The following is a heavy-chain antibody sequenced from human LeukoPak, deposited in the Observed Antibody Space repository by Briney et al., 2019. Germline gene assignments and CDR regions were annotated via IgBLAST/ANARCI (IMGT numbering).Heavy chain of an antibody. Sequence: PGGSLRLSCAASGFTFSGYSMNWVRQAPGKGLEWVSYISRSSNTIIYADSVKGRFTISRDNAKNSLYLQMNSLRAEDTAVYYCASDAPAAGTQFDYWGQGTLVTVSS. D-gene: IGHD6-13*01. CDR1: GFTFSGYS. J-gene: IGHJ4*02. CDR2: ISRSSNTI. CDR3: ASDAPAAGTQFDY. V-gene: IGHV3-48*04.